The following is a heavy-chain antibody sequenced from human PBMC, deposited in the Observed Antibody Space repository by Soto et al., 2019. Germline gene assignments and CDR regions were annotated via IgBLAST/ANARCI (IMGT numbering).Heavy chain of an antibody. J-gene: IGHJ5*02. CDR3: AKENLYSSGRNWFDP. D-gene: IGHD6-19*01. Sequence: GGSLRLSCAASGFTFSSYAMHWVRQAPGKGLEWVAVISYDGSNKYYADSVKGRFTISRDNSKNTLYLQMNSLRAEDTAVYYCAKENLYSSGRNWFDPWGQGTLVTVSS. V-gene: IGHV3-30-3*01. CDR1: GFTFSSYA. CDR2: ISYDGSNK.